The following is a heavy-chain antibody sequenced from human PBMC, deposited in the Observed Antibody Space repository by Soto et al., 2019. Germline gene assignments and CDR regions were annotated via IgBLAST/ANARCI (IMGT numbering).Heavy chain of an antibody. CDR2: IIPIFGTA. CDR3: ARDIATPAWDSSGYYYYGMDV. J-gene: IGHJ6*02. D-gene: IGHD6-25*01. V-gene: IGHV1-69*01. CDR1: GGTFSSYA. Sequence: QVQLVQSGAEVKKPGSSVKVSCKVSGGTFSSYAISWVRQAPGQGLEWMGGIIPIFGTANYAQKFQGRVTITADESTSTAYMELSSLRSEDTAVYYCARDIATPAWDSSGYYYYGMDVWGQGTTVTVSS.